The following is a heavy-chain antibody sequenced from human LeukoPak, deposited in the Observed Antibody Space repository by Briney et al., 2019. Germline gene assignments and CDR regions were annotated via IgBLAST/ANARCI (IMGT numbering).Heavy chain of an antibody. CDR2: ISYDGSNK. CDR1: GFTFSSYA. Sequence: GGSLRLSCAASGFTFSSYAMHWVRQAPGKGLGWVAVISYDGSNKYYADSVKGRFTISRDNSKNTLYLQMNSLRAEDTAVYYCARGGDYLDYWGQGTLVTVSS. D-gene: IGHD4-17*01. CDR3: ARGGDYLDY. J-gene: IGHJ4*02. V-gene: IGHV3-30-3*01.